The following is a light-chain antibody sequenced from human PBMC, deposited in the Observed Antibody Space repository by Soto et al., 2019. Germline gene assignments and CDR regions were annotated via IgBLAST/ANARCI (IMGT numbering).Light chain of an antibody. V-gene: IGLV2-23*01. J-gene: IGLJ2*01. CDR2: EGS. CDR3: ASYAGDTTSDVV. CDR1: SSDVGSYNL. Sequence: QSALTQPASVSGSPGQSITISCTGTSSDVGSYNLVSWYQQHPGNAPKLLIYEGSKRPSGVSNRFSGSKSGSTASLTVSGLQAEDEADYYCASYAGDTTSDVVVGGGTKVTVL.